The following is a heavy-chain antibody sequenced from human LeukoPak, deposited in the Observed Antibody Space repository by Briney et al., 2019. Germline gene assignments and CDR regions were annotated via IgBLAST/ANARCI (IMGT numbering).Heavy chain of an antibody. CDR3: VHGTATNAFDI. J-gene: IGHJ3*02. CDR1: GDSVSSNGAA. CDR2: TYYRSKCSH. V-gene: IGHV6-1*01. Sequence: SQTLSLTCAITGDSVSSNGAAWNWIRQSPSSGLEWLGWTYYRSKCSHDYAVSVKSRITINPDTSKNQFSLQLNSVTPEDTAVYYCVHGTATNAFDIWGQGTMVTVSS. D-gene: IGHD1-1*01.